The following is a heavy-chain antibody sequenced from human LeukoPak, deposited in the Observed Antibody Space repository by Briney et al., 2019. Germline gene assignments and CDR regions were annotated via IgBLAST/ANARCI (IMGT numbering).Heavy chain of an antibody. CDR2: IKQDGSEK. D-gene: IGHD3-22*01. V-gene: IGHV3-7*01. CDR3: ARDTGDSSGYYGYYYYYMDV. Sequence: LAGGSLRLSCAASGFTFSSYWMSWVRQAPGKGLEWVANIKQDGSEKYYVDSVKGRFTISRDNAKNSLYLQMNSLRAEDTAVYYCARDTGDSSGYYGYYYYYMDVWGKGTTVTISS. CDR1: GFTFSSYW. J-gene: IGHJ6*03.